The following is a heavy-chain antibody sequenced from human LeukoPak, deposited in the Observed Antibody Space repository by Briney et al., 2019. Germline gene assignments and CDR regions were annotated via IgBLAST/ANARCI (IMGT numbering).Heavy chain of an antibody. J-gene: IGHJ4*02. CDR3: ARSPPITMVRGAPSYYFDY. V-gene: IGHV4-34*01. Sequence: SETLSLTCAVYGGSFSGYYRSWIRQPPGKGLEWIGEINHSGSTNYNPSLKSRVTISVDTSKNQFSLKLSSVTAADTAVYYCARSPPITMVRGAPSYYFDYWGQGTLVTVSS. CDR1: GGSFSGYY. D-gene: IGHD3-10*01. CDR2: INHSGST.